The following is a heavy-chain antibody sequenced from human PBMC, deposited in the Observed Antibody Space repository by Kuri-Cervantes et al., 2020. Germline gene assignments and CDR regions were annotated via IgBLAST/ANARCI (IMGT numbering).Heavy chain of an antibody. CDR1: GLTFTSSA. V-gene: IGHV1-58*01. CDR2: IVVGGGNT. Sequence: SVKISCKAAGLTFTSSAVQRVRQARGQRLEWIGWIVVGGGNTNYVQKFQERVTITRDMSTSTAYMELSSLRSEDTAVYYCASEIYDSSGYSYVGAFDIWAKGQWSPSPQ. CDR3: ASEIYDSSGYSYVGAFDI. D-gene: IGHD3-22*01. J-gene: IGHJ3*02.